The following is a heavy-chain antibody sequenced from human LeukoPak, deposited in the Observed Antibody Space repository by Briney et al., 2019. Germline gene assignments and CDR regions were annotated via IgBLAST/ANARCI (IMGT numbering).Heavy chain of an antibody. CDR1: GYTFTSYA. V-gene: IGHV7-4-1*02. CDR3: AGDFAGTASSSSWGYFHH. Sequence: AASVTVSCKASGYTFTSYAMNWVRQAPGQGLEWMGWINTNTGNPTYAQGFTGRFVFSLDTAVSTAYLQISSLKAEDTAVYYCAGDFAGTASSSSWGYFHHWGQGTLVTVSS. J-gene: IGHJ1*01. D-gene: IGHD6-13*01. CDR2: INTNTGNP.